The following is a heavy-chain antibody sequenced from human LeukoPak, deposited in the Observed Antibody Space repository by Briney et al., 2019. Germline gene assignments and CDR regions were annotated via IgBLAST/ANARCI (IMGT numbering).Heavy chain of an antibody. J-gene: IGHJ4*02. V-gene: IGHV3-21*01. Sequence: GGSLRLSCAASGFTFSSYSMNWVRQAPGKGLEWVSSISSSSNYIYYADSVKGRFTISRDNAKNSLYLQMNSLRAEDTAVYYCARAVWLGYYFDYWGQGTLVTVSS. D-gene: IGHD3-10*01. CDR1: GFTFSSYS. CDR2: ISSSSNYI. CDR3: ARAVWLGYYFDY.